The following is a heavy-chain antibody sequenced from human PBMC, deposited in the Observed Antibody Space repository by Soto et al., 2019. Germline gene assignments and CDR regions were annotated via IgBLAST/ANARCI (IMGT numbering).Heavy chain of an antibody. J-gene: IGHJ6*02. D-gene: IGHD6-13*01. Sequence: VASVKVSCKASGGTFSSYAISWVRQAPGQGLEWMGGIIPIFGTANYAQKFQGRVTITADESTSTAYMELSSLRSEDTAVYYCARDRKQQLVPRIYYYYYGMDVWGQGTTVTVSS. V-gene: IGHV1-69*13. CDR3: ARDRKQQLVPRIYYYYYGMDV. CDR2: IIPIFGTA. CDR1: GGTFSSYA.